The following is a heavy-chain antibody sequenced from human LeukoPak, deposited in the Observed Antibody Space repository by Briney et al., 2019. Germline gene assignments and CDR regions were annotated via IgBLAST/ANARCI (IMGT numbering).Heavy chain of an antibody. Sequence: ASVKVSCKASGYTFTGYYMHWVRQAPGQGLEWMGWINPNSGGTNYAQKFQGRVTMTRDTSISTAYMELSRLRSEDTAVYYCAGGRTDIVVVPATLRNYYFDYWGQGTLATVSS. J-gene: IGHJ4*02. CDR2: INPNSGGT. CDR3: AGGRTDIVVVPATLRNYYFDY. D-gene: IGHD2-2*01. V-gene: IGHV1-2*02. CDR1: GYTFTGYY.